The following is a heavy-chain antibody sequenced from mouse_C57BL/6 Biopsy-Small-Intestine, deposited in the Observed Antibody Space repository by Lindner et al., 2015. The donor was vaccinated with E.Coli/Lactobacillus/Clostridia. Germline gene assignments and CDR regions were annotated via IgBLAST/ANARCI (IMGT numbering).Heavy chain of an antibody. D-gene: IGHD2-2*01. CDR2: IIPIIDMT. V-gene: IGHV1-18*01. CDR1: GGSFSDYT. J-gene: IGHJ2*01. CDR3: ARGPRSMVTTHFDY. Sequence: SVKVSCKASGGSFSDYTYTINWVRQAPGQRLEWMGRIIPIIDMTNYAPKFQGRVTFTADKSTGTAYMELNRLRSEDTALYYCARGPRSMVTTHFDYWGQGTQVTVSS.